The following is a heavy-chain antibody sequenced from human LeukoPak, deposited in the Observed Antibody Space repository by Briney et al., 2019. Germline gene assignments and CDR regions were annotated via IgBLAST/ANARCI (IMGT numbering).Heavy chain of an antibody. D-gene: IGHD6-13*01. CDR2: ISYDGSNK. CDR3: ARDDYRIAAAGLDY. Sequence: GGSLRLSCAASGFTFSSYAMHWVRQAPGKGLEWVAVISYDGSNKYYADSVKGRFTISRDNSKNALYLQMNSLRAEDTAVYYCARDDYRIAAAGLDYWGQGTLVTVSS. CDR1: GFTFSSYA. J-gene: IGHJ4*02. V-gene: IGHV3-30-3*01.